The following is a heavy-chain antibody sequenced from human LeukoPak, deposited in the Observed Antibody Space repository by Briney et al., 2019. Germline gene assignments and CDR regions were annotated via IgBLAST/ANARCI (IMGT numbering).Heavy chain of an antibody. CDR3: ARRDGSGYYALDY. V-gene: IGHV3-30*12. Sequence: GGSLRLSCAASGFTFSNHGFHWVRQAPGKGLEWVAAISRDGHETFYADSVKGRFTFSRDSSKNMLYLQMNSLRAEDTAVYYCARRDGSGYYALDYWGQGFLVTVSS. CDR2: ISRDGHET. CDR1: GFTFSNHG. J-gene: IGHJ4*02. D-gene: IGHD3-22*01.